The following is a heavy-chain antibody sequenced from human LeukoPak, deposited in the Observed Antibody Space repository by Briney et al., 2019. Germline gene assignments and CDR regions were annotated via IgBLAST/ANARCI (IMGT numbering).Heavy chain of an antibody. D-gene: IGHD2-2*01. CDR1: GFTFNTYW. V-gene: IGHV3-7*01. Sequence: GGSLRLSCAASGFTFNTYWMSWVRQAPGKGLEWVANIKQDGSEKYYVDSVKGRFTISRDNAKNSLYLQMNSLRAEDTAVYYCARDKPRYCSRASCYLNYYYYYMDVWGKGTTVTISS. CDR3: ARDKPRYCSRASCYLNYYYYYMDV. CDR2: IKQDGSEK. J-gene: IGHJ6*03.